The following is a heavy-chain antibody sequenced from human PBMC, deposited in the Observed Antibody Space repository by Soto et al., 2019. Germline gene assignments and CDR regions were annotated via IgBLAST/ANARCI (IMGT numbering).Heavy chain of an antibody. V-gene: IGHV1-18*01. CDR2: ISAYNGNT. CDR1: GYTFTSYG. J-gene: IGHJ3*02. Sequence: GASVKVSCKASGYTFTSYGISWVRQAPGQGLEWMGWISAYNGNTNYAQKLQGRVTMTTDTSTSTAYMELRSLRSDDTAVYYCAAQNIVVVVAATPVEVNHSENDAFVIWGQGTMVTVSS. CDR3: AAQNIVVVVAATPVEVNHSENDAFVI. D-gene: IGHD2-15*01.